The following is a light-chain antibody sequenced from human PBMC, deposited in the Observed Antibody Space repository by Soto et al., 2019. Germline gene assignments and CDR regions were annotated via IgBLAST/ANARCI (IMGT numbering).Light chain of an antibody. CDR3: QQYGSSPGYT. CDR1: QSVSSSY. V-gene: IGKV3-20*01. CDR2: GAS. J-gene: IGKJ2*01. Sequence: EIVLTQSPGALSLSPGERANLSCRASQSVSSSYLAWYQQEPGQAPRLLIYGASSRATGIPDRFSGSGSGTDFTLTISRLEPEDFAVYYCQQYGSSPGYTFGQGTKLEIK.